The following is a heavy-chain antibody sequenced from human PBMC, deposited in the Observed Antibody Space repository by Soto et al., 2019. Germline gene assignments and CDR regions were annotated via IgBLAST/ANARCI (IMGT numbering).Heavy chain of an antibody. D-gene: IGHD5-12*01. CDR3: ARDQEDSGYDLSYYYGMDV. J-gene: IGHJ6*02. CDR2: IIPIFGTA. V-gene: IGHV1-69*13. Sequence: SVKVSCKAFGYTFSSYGINWVRQAPGQGLEWMGGIIPIFGTANYAQKFQGRVTITADESTSTAYMELSSLRSEDTAVYYCARDQEDSGYDLSYYYGMDVWGQGTTVT. CDR1: GYTFSSYG.